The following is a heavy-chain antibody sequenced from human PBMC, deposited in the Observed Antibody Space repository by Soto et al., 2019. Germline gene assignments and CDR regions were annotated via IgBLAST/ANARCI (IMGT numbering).Heavy chain of an antibody. D-gene: IGHD2-15*01. CDR3: ARDYLEEGGNENAFDI. Sequence: RXSVKTSCKASGYTFTSYGISWVRQAPGQGLEWMGWISAYNGNTNYAQKLQGRVTMTTDTSTSTAYMELRSLRSDDTAVYYCARDYLEEGGNENAFDIWGQGTMVTVSS. CDR2: ISAYNGNT. CDR1: GYTFTSYG. V-gene: IGHV1-18*01. J-gene: IGHJ3*02.